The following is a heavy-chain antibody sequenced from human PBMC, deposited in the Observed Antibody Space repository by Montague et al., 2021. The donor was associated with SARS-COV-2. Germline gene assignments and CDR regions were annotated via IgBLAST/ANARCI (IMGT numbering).Heavy chain of an antibody. J-gene: IGHJ5*02. CDR1: GVSFKNSY. CDR3: ARHHISTMYGYSWFDP. Sequence: SETLSLTCTVSGVSFKNSYLCWIRQPPGKGLEWIGYVHYSGKTKSNPSLQSPISISLDASQTQFYLSLTSVTSADAAVYYCARHHISTMYGYSWFDPWGRGTLVTVSS. V-gene: IGHV4-59*01. D-gene: IGHD1-14*01. CDR2: VHYSGKT.